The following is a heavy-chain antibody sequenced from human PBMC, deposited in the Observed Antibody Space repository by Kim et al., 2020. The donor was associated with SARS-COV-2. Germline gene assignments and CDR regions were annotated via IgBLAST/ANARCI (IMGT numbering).Heavy chain of an antibody. CDR2: ISSSSSYI. Sequence: GGSLRLSCAASGFTFSSYSMNWVRQAPGKGLEWVSSISSSSSYIYYADSVKGRFTISRDNAKNSLYLQMNSLRAEDTAVYYCASVTRPGYSYGWDFQHWGQGTLVTVSS. V-gene: IGHV3-21*01. D-gene: IGHD5-18*01. CDR1: GFTFSSYS. J-gene: IGHJ1*01. CDR3: ASVTRPGYSYGWDFQH.